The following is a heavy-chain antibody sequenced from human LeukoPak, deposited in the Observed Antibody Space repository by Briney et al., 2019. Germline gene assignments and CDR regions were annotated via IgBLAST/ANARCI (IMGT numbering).Heavy chain of an antibody. V-gene: IGHV4-61*01. CDR3: ARVGGTNYYYYGMDV. D-gene: IGHD3-10*01. CDR1: GGSVSSGSYY. CDR2: IYDSGST. Sequence: TSETLSLTCTVSGGSVSSGSYYWSWIRQPPGKGLEWIGYIYDSGSTNYNPSLKSRVTISVDTSKNQFSLKLSSVTAADMAVYYCARVGGTNYYYYGMDVWGQGTTVTVSS. J-gene: IGHJ6*02.